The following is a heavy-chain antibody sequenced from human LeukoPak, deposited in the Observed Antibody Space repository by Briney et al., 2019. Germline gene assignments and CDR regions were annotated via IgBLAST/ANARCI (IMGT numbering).Heavy chain of an antibody. CDR1: GFTFSNYG. Sequence: PGGSLRLSCAASGFTFSNYGMHWVRQAPGKGLEWVAVISYGGSNKYYADSVKGRFTISRDSSKNTLYLQMNSLRAEDTAVYYCAITQSGYTYGPFDYWGQGTLVTVSS. CDR2: ISYGGSNK. D-gene: IGHD5-18*01. J-gene: IGHJ4*02. CDR3: AITQSGYTYGPFDY. V-gene: IGHV3-30*03.